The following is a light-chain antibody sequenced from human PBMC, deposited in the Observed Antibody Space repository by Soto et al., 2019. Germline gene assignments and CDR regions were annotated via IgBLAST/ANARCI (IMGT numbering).Light chain of an antibody. CDR3: HQLNSYPRT. CDR2: DAS. CDR1: QSVSGW. J-gene: IGKJ5*01. V-gene: IGKV1-5*01. Sequence: DIQMTQSPSTLSASVGDTVTVTCRASQSVSGWLAWYQQKPGEAPKLLIYDASALPSGVPSRFSGSGSGTDFTLTISNLQPEDFATYYCHQLNSYPRTFGQGTRLEIK.